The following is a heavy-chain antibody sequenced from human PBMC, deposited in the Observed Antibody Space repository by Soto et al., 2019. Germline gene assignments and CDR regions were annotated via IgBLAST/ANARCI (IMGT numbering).Heavy chain of an antibody. CDR2: IIPIFGTA. D-gene: IGHD3-22*01. V-gene: IGHV1-69*01. Sequence: QMQLVQSGAEVKKPGSSVKVSCKASGGTFSSYAISWVRQAPGQGLEWMGGIIPIFGTANYAQKFQGRVTITADESTSTAYMELSSLRSEDTAVYYCARDLPYYYDSMGGYYYYYGMDVWGQGTTVTVSS. J-gene: IGHJ6*02. CDR3: ARDLPYYYDSMGGYYYYYGMDV. CDR1: GGTFSSYA.